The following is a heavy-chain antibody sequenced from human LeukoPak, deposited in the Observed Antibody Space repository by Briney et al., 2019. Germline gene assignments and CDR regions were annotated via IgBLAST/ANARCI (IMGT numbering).Heavy chain of an antibody. D-gene: IGHD1-1*01. CDR1: GITLSSSG. CDR3: AKDLVGYNWNFRGDYFRY. J-gene: IGHJ4*02. Sequence: GGSLRLSCVASGITLSSSGMHWVRQGPGKGLEWVAFIRYDGSNTYYADSVKGRFTISRDNSKNTLYLEMKSLRPEDTAVYYCAKDLVGYNWNFRGDYFRYWGQGTLVTVSS. CDR2: IRYDGSNT. V-gene: IGHV3-30*02.